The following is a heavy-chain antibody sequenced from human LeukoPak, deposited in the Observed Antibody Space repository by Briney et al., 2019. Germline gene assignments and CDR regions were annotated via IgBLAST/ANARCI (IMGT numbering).Heavy chain of an antibody. D-gene: IGHD6-13*01. CDR3: AKDTAIAAAGTSYFDY. CDR1: GFTFDDYA. J-gene: IGHJ4*02. V-gene: IGHV3-9*01. CDR2: ISWNSGSI. Sequence: GRSLRLSCAASGFTFDDYAMHWVRQAPGKGLEWVSGISWNSGSIGYADSVKGRFTISRDNAKNSLYLQMNSLRAEDTALYYCAKDTAIAAAGTSYFDYWGQGTLVTVSS.